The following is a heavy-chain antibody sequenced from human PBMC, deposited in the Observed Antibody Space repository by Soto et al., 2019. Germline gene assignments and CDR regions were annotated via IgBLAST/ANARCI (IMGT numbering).Heavy chain of an antibody. CDR3: AKQGDSGRFAEFDD. J-gene: IGHJ4*02. D-gene: IGHD3-10*01. CDR1: GFTLSYYG. V-gene: IGHV3-23*01. Sequence: EVQLLESGGLLVQPGRSLRLSCAGSGFTLSYYGMSWVRQAPGKGLEWVSAISVSGNRTYYADSVKGRFTISKDIFKNTLYLQMHSLRVEDTAIYYCAKQGDSGRFAEFDDWGQGTLVTVSS. CDR2: ISVSGNRT.